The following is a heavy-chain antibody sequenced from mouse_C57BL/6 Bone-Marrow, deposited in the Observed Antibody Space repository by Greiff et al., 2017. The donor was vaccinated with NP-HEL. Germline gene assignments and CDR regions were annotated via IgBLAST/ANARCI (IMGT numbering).Heavy chain of an antibody. CDR3: ARMEGEQLRLRTWFAY. V-gene: IGHV1-64*01. J-gene: IGHJ3*01. Sequence: VQLQQPGAELVKPGASVKLSCKASGYTFTSYWMHWVKQRPGQGLEWIGMIHPNSGSTNYNEKFKSKATLTVDKSSSTAYMQLSSLTSEDSAVYYCARMEGEQLRLRTWFAYWGQGTLVTVSA. CDR2: IHPNSGST. CDR1: GYTFTSYW. D-gene: IGHD3-2*02.